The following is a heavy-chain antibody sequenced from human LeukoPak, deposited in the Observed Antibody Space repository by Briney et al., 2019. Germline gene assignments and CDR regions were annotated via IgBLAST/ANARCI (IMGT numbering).Heavy chain of an antibody. D-gene: IGHD2-15*01. V-gene: IGHV3-23*01. CDR3: AKVDCSGGSCYSWVYYYYGMDV. Sequence: GGSLRLSCAASGFTFSSYAMSWVRQAPGKRLEWVSGISGSGDSTYYADSVKGRVTISRDNSKNTLYLQMNSLRAEDTAVYYCAKVDCSGGSCYSWVYYYYGMDVWGQGTTVTVSS. CDR1: GFTFSSYA. J-gene: IGHJ6*02. CDR2: ISGSGDST.